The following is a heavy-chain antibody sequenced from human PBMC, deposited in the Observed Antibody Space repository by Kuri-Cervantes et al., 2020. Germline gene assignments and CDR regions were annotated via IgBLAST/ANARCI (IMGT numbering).Heavy chain of an antibody. CDR3: ARDTPYGDYDPSDFDYYYYMDV. J-gene: IGHJ6*03. D-gene: IGHD4-17*01. CDR1: GYTFTSYG. Sequence: ASVKVSCKASGYTFTSYGISWVRQAPGQGLEWMGWISAYNGNTNYAQKFQGRVTITTDESTSTAYMELSSLRSEDTAVYYCARDTPYGDYDPSDFDYYYYMDVWGKGTTVTVSS. V-gene: IGHV1-18*01. CDR2: ISAYNGNT.